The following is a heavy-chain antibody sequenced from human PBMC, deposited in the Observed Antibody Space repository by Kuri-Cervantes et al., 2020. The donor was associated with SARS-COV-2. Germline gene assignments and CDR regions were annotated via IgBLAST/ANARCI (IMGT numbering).Heavy chain of an antibody. V-gene: IGHV3-49*04. CDR2: IRSKAYGGTT. Sequence: GGSLRLSCTASGFTFGDYAMSWVRQAPGKGLEWVGFIRSKAYGGTTEYAASVKGRFTISRDDSKNTLYLQMNSLKTEDTAVYYCTTDPPVYSYGPRGYWGQGTLVTVSS. D-gene: IGHD5-18*01. CDR3: TTDPPVYSYGPRGY. J-gene: IGHJ4*02. CDR1: GFTFGDYA.